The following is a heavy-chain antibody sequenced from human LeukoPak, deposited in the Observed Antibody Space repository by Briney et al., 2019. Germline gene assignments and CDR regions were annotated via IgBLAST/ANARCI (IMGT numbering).Heavy chain of an antibody. V-gene: IGHV4-59*01. J-gene: IGHJ6*02. CDR2: IYYSGST. Sequence: SETLSLTCTVSGGSISSYYWSWIRQPPGKGLEWIGYIYYSGSTNYNPSLKSRVTISVDTSKNQFSLKLSSVTAADTAVYYCARGRYSGSYYTHYYYYGMDVWGQGTTVTVSS. CDR1: GGSISSYY. D-gene: IGHD1-26*01. CDR3: ARGRYSGSYYTHYYYYGMDV.